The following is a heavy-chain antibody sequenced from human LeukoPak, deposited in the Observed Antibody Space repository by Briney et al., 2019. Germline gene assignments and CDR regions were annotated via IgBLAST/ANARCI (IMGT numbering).Heavy chain of an antibody. V-gene: IGHV4-34*01. J-gene: IGHJ4*02. D-gene: IGHD3-3*01. CDR2: INHSGST. Sequence: SETLSLTCAVYGGSFSGYYWSWIRQPPGKGLEWIGEINHSGSTNYNPSLKSRVTISVDTSKNQFSLELSSVTAADTAVYYCAKGTIFGVWDYWGQGTLVTVSS. CDR3: AKGTIFGVWDY. CDR1: GGSFSGYY.